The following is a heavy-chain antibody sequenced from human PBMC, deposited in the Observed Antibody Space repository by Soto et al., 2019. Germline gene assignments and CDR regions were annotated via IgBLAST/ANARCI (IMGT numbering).Heavy chain of an antibody. Sequence: PSETLSLTCAVYGGSLSGYYWSWIRQPPRKGLEWIGEINHSGSTNYNPSLKSRVTISVDTSKNQFSLKLSSMTAADTAVYYCARGVYCSSTSCYWGMDVWGQGTTVTVSS. D-gene: IGHD2-2*01. CDR3: ARGVYCSSTSCYWGMDV. J-gene: IGHJ6*02. CDR1: GGSLSGYY. CDR2: INHSGST. V-gene: IGHV4-34*01.